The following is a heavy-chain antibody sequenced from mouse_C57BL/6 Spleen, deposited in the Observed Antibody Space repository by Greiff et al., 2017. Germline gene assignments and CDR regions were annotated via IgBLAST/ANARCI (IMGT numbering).Heavy chain of an antibody. V-gene: IGHV3-6*01. D-gene: IGHD1-1*01. CDR2: ISYDGSN. Sequence: DVQLQESGPGLVKPSQSLSLTCSVTSYSIPSGYYWNWIRQFPGNKLEWMGYISYDGSNHYNPSLKNRISITRDTSKNQFFLKLNSVTTEDTATYYCARGGTTVVAPAYWGQGTLVTVSA. CDR3: ARGGTTVVAPAY. J-gene: IGHJ3*01. CDR1: SYSIPSGYY.